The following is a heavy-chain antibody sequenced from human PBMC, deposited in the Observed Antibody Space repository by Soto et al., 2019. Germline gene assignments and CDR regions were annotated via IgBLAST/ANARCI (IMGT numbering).Heavy chain of an antibody. D-gene: IGHD3-10*01. CDR1: GYTFTRYG. V-gene: IGHV1-18*04. J-gene: IGHJ6*02. CDR2: ISTYNGNT. Sequence: QVQLVQSGAEVKKPGASVKVSCKASGYTFTRYGISWVRQAPGQGLEWMGWISTYNGNTNYAQKLQDRVTMTTDTATSSAYMELRSLGSDDTAVYYCARDGQTTMVRGVRGGSYNYYGMDVWGQGTTVTVSS. CDR3: ARDGQTTMVRGVRGGSYNYYGMDV.